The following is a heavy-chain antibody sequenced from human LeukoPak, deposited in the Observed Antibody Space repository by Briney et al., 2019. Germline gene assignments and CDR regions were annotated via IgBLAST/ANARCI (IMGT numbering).Heavy chain of an antibody. CDR2: ISAYNAKT. Sequence: GASLKVSFKTSAYTFTSYGITWVRQAPGKLPERNGCISAYNAKTDYARSLQGRLTMTTDTSRATVYMELKGLRSDDTAVYYCARCWSFDRGYCDYWGEGSVVTVS. J-gene: IGHJ4*02. CDR3: ARCWSFDRGYCDY. V-gene: IGHV1-18*01. CDR1: AYTFTSYG.